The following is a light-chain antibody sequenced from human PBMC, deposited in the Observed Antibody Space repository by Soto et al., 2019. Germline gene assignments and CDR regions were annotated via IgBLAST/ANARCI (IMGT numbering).Light chain of an antibody. V-gene: IGKV1D-13*01. CDR2: AAS. J-gene: IGKJ3*01. CDR3: QQFNKYPFT. Sequence: AIQLTQSPSSLSASVGDRVTITCRASQDIRSTLAWYQHKPGKPPQLLIFAASDLESGVSSRFSGSGSGADFILPIRSHQHEDFATYYCQQFNKYPFTFGPGTKVDIK. CDR1: QDIRST.